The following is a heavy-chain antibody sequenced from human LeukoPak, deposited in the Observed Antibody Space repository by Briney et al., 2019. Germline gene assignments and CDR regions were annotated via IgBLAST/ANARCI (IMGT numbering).Heavy chain of an antibody. CDR3: ARISSSNWYNERGAFDV. Sequence: YPSETLSLTCAVYGGSFSGYYWSWIRQPPGKGLEWIGEINHSGSTNYNPSLKSRVTISVDTSKNQFSLKLRSVTAADTAVYYCARISSSNWYNERGAFDVWGQGTMVTVSS. CDR1: GGSFSGYY. D-gene: IGHD6-13*01. V-gene: IGHV4-34*01. J-gene: IGHJ3*01. CDR2: INHSGST.